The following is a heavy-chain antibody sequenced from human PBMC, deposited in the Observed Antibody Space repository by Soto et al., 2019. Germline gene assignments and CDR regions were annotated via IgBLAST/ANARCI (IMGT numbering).Heavy chain of an antibody. V-gene: IGHV4-34*01. J-gene: IGHJ5*02. CDR2: INHSGST. CDR3: ARGGINMFRGRHWFDP. D-gene: IGHD3-10*01. CDR1: GGSFSGYY. Sequence: QVQLQQWGAGLLKPSETLSLICAVYGGSFSGYYWSWIRQPPGKGLEWIGEINHSGSTNYNPSLKSRVTIAVDTSKKQFALKLSSVTAADTAVYYCARGGINMFRGRHWFDPWGQGTLVTVSS.